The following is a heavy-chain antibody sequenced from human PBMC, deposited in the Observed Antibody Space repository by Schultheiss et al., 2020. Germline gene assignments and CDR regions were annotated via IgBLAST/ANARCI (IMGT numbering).Heavy chain of an antibody. CDR2: INHSGST. Sequence: SETLSLTCNVSGGSISTYFWGWIRQPPGKGLEWIGEINHSGSTNYNPSLKSRVTISVDTSKNQFSLKLSSVTAADTAVYYCARGYYGSGSWWGQGTLVTVSS. CDR3: ARGYYGSGSW. J-gene: IGHJ4*02. CDR1: GGSISTYF. V-gene: IGHV4-34*01. D-gene: IGHD3-10*01.